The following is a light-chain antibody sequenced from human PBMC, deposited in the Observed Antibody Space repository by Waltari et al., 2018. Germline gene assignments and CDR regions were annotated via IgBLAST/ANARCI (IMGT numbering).Light chain of an antibody. V-gene: IGKV1-5*03. CDR1: QNINYW. CDR2: KAS. CDR3: QQYNSFPWT. J-gene: IGKJ1*01. Sequence: DIQMTQSPSTLSASVGDRVTITCRASQNINYWLAWYQQKPGKAPNLLIYKASSLESGVPSRFSGSGSGTEFTLTISSLQPGDCATYYCQQYNSFPWTFGQGTKVEIK.